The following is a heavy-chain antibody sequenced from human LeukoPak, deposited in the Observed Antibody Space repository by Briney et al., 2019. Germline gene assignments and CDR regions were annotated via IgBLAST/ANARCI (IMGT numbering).Heavy chain of an antibody. V-gene: IGHV1-2*06. CDR2: INPNSGGT. J-gene: IGHJ4*02. D-gene: IGHD3-3*01. Sequence: GASVKVSCKASGYTFTGYYIHWVRQAPGQGLEWMGRINPNSGGTNYAQKFQGRVTMTRDTSISTAYMELSRLRSDDTAVYYCARDPEIRHYYDFWSGYPPAFDYWGQGTLVTVSS. CDR1: GYTFTGYY. CDR3: ARDPEIRHYYDFWSGYPPAFDY.